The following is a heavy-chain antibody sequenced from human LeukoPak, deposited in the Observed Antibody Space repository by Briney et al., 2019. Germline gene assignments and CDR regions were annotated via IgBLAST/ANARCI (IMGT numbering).Heavy chain of an antibody. D-gene: IGHD5-12*01. Sequence: ASVKVSCKASGYTFTGYYMHWVRQAPGQGLEWMGWINPNSGGTNYAQKFQGRVTMTRDTSISTAYMELSRLRSDDTAVYYCARDASGYLPLDFDYWGQGTLVTVSS. CDR2: INPNSGGT. J-gene: IGHJ4*02. V-gene: IGHV1-2*02. CDR3: ARDASGYLPLDFDY. CDR1: GYTFTGYY.